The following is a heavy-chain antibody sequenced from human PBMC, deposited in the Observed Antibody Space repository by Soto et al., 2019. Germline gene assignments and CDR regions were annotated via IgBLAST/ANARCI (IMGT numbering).Heavy chain of an antibody. CDR1: GVIFSNYA. CDR2: ISGTGGST. D-gene: IGHD6-13*01. V-gene: IGHV3-23*01. CDR3: EKGRSSAATGAINY. Sequence: GGSLRLACAASGVIFSNYAMSWVRQAPGKGLEWVSVISGTGGSTYYADFAKGRFTISRDDSENTVYLQVKSLRGEDTAIYYCEKGRSSAATGAINYWGQGTLVTVSP. J-gene: IGHJ4*02.